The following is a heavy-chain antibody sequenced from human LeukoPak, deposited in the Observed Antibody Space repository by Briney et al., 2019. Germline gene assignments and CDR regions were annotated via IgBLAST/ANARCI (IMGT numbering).Heavy chain of an antibody. J-gene: IGHJ3*02. CDR1: GGSISSRSYF. V-gene: IGHV4-39*07. CDR2: TYYSGST. Sequence: SETLSLTCTVSGGSISSRSYFWGWIRQPPGKGLEWIGNTYYSGSTYYNPSLKSRVTISIDTSKNQFSLKLSSVTAADTAVYYCATAVAGTHAFDIWGQGTMVTVSS. D-gene: IGHD6-19*01. CDR3: ATAVAGTHAFDI.